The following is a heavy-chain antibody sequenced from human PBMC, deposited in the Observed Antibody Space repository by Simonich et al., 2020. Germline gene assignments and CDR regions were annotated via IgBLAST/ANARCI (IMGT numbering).Heavy chain of an antibody. V-gene: IGHV3-21*01. J-gene: IGHJ3*02. CDR2: ISSSSSYK. CDR3: AREQARGGAFDI. CDR1: GFTFSSYS. D-gene: IGHD3-16*01. Sequence: GQLVESGGGLVKPGGSLSLSFAASGFTFSSYSMNGVRQAPGNGLEWVSAISSSSSYKYYADSGKGRFTISRDNAKNSLYLQMNSLRAEDTAVYYCAREQARGGAFDIWGQGTMVTVSS.